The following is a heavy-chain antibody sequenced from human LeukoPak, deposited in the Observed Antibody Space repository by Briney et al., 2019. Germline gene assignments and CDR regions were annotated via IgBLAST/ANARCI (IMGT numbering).Heavy chain of an antibody. CDR1: GGAITNHF. V-gene: IGHV4-59*11. Sequence: SETLSLTCSVSGGAITNHFLTWLRQPPGKRLEWIGHIYYSENSSYNPSLKSRVTISVDTSKNQFSLKLSSVTAADTAVYYCAREALELLGIFDYWGQGTLVTVSS. CDR2: IYYSENS. D-gene: IGHD1-7*01. CDR3: AREALELLGIFDY. J-gene: IGHJ4*02.